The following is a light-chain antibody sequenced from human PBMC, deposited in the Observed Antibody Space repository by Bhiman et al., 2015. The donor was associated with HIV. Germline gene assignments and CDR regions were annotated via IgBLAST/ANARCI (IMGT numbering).Light chain of an antibody. Sequence: QSVLTQPPSVSGAPGQRVTISCTGSSSNIAAGYDVHWYQQLPGTAPKLLIYGNINRPSGVPDRFSGSKSGNTASLTISGLQAEDEADYYCSSYTSSSTYVFGTGTNVTVL. J-gene: IGLJ1*01. CDR1: SSNIAAGYD. CDR2: GNI. CDR3: SSYTSSSTYV. V-gene: IGLV1-40*01.